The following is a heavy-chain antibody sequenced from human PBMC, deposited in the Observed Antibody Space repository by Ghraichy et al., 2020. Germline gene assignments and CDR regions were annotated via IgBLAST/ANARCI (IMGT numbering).Heavy chain of an antibody. CDR2: ISGSGGST. V-gene: IGHV3-23*01. D-gene: IGHD6-19*01. CDR3: AKEQYSSGWYCQGGRGYGMDV. CDR1: GFTFSSYA. J-gene: IGHJ6*02. Sequence: GGSLRLSCAASGFTFSSYAMSWVRQAPGKGLEWVSAISGSGGSTYYADSVKGRFTISRDNSKNTLYLQMNSLRAEDTAVYYCAKEQYSSGWYCQGGRGYGMDVWGQGTTVTVSS.